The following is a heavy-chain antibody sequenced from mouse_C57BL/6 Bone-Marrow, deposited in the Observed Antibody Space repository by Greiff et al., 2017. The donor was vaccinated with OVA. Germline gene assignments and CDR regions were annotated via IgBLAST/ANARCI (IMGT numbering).Heavy chain of an antibody. V-gene: IGHV1-82*01. J-gene: IGHJ2*01. CDR2: IYPGDGDT. D-gene: IGHD2-5*01. Sequence: QVQLKQSGPELVKPGASVKISCKASGYAFSSSWMNWVKQRPGKGLEWIGRIYPGDGDTNYNGKFKGKATLTADKSSSTAYMQLSSLTSEDSAVYFCARRPIGDSNSYYFDYWGQGTTLTVSS. CDR3: ARRPIGDSNSYYFDY. CDR1: GYAFSSSW.